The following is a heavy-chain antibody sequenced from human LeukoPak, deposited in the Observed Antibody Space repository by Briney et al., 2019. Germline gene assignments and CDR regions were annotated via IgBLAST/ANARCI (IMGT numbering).Heavy chain of an antibody. D-gene: IGHD2-8*02. CDR2: ISYDGGTE. CDR1: GFTFRNYP. J-gene: IGHJ4*02. CDR3: ARDIMILVPKYYFDL. V-gene: IGHV3-30-3*01. Sequence: TGGSLRLSCAASGFTFRNYPLHRVRQAPGKGLEWVALISYDGGTEDYADSVKGRFTISRDYSKDTVYLQMNSLRTEDTAIYYCARDIMILVPKYYFDLWGQGTLVTVSS.